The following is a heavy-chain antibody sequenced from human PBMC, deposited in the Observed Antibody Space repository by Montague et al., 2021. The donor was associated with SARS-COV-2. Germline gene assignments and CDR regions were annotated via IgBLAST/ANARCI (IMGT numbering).Heavy chain of an antibody. D-gene: IGHD2-2*01. CDR2: IYYSGST. J-gene: IGHJ6*02. V-gene: IGHV4-39*07. CDR3: ARVGSQLRVRLSGMDV. Sequence: SETLSLTCTVSGGSISSSSYYWVWIRQPPGQGLDWLGCIYYSGSTYYNPSLQSRVTISVYTSKNPLSLKLSSVTAADTTGYDCARVGSQLRVRLSGMDVWGQGTTVTVSS. CDR1: GGSISSSSYY.